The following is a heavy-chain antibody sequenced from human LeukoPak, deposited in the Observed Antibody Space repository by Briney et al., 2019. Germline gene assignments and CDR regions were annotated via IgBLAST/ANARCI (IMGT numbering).Heavy chain of an antibody. J-gene: IGHJ4*02. CDR1: GYSFTSYW. D-gene: IGHD6-19*01. CDR3: ARHFDSGYSSGWYIY. CDR2: IDPSDSYT. Sequence: PGESLKISCKCSGYSFTSYWISWVRQMPGKGLEWMGRIDPSDSYTNYSPSFQGHVTISGDKSISTAFLQWSSLKASDTAIYYCARHFDSGYSSGWYIYWGQGTLVTVSS. V-gene: IGHV5-10-1*01.